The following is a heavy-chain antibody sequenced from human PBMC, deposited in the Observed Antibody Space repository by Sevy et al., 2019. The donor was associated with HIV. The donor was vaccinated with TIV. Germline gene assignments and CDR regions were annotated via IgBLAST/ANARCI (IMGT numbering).Heavy chain of an antibody. CDR1: GFTFSNYG. CDR3: AKDLAGPARRYFDS. J-gene: IGHJ4*02. Sequence: GGSLRLSCAASGFTFSNYGMHWVRQVPGKGLEWVTFIRYDGSDKYYAASVKGRFTISRDDSKNTLYLQMDSLRPEDTAIYYCAKDLAGPARRYFDSWGQGTLVTVSS. CDR2: IRYDGSDK. D-gene: IGHD2-15*01. V-gene: IGHV3-30*02.